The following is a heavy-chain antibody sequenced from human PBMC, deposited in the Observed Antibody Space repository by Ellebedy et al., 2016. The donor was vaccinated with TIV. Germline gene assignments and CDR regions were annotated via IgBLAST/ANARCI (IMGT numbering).Heavy chain of an antibody. J-gene: IGHJ4*02. CDR2: IKEDGSEE. Sequence: GESLKISCAASGFTFSNYWMTWVRQAPGKGLEWVGNIKEDGSEEYYVDSVRGRFSISRDNAKNLLYFQMNSLRVEDTAVYYCARGSGGHWGQGTPVTVSS. CDR1: GFTFSNYW. V-gene: IGHV3-7*03. D-gene: IGHD1-14*01. CDR3: ARGSGGH.